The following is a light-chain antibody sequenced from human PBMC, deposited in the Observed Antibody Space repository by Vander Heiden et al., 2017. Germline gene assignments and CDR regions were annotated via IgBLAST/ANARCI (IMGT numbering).Light chain of an antibody. CDR3: QHSYSPPYT. Sequence: DIQMTQSPSSMSASVGDRVTISCRASQSININLNWYKQKPGKVPNLLIYAASSLQSGVPSRFSGGGSGTDFTLTISSLQPEDFATYYCQHSYSPPYTFGQGTKLEIK. V-gene: IGKV1-39*01. CDR1: QSININ. CDR2: AAS. J-gene: IGKJ2*01.